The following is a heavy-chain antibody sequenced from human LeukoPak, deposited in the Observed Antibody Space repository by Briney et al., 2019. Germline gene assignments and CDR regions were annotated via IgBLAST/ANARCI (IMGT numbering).Heavy chain of an antibody. V-gene: IGHV3-7*01. CDR3: AATHIVVVTAMFDP. CDR2: IKQDGSEK. J-gene: IGHJ5*02. CDR1: GFTFSSYW. D-gene: IGHD2-21*02. Sequence: GGSLRLSCAASGFTFSSYWMSWVRQAPGKGLEWVANIKQDGSEKYYVDSVKGRFTISRDNAKNSLYLQMNSLRAEDTAVYYCAATHIVVVTAMFDPWGQGTLVTVSS.